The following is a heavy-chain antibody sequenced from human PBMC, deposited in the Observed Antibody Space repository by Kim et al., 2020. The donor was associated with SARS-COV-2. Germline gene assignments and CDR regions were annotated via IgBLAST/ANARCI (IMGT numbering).Heavy chain of an antibody. CDR2: TYYRSKWYN. J-gene: IGHJ6*02. D-gene: IGHD6-6*01. CDR1: GDSVSSNSAA. CDR3: ARDWDSSSLLSYYYGMDV. Sequence: SQTLSLTCAISGDSVSSNSAAWNWIRQSPSRGLEWLGRTYYRSKWYNDYAVSVKSRITINPDTSKNQFSLQLNSVTPEDTAVYYCARDWDSSSLLSYYYGMDVGGQGTTVTVSS. V-gene: IGHV6-1*01.